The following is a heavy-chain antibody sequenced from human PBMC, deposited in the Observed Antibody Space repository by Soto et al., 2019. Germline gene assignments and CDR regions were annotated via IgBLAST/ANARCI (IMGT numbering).Heavy chain of an antibody. J-gene: IGHJ6*02. CDR3: ARGGSSGWLNYYAMDV. CDR2: IYHSGST. D-gene: IGHD6-19*01. CDR1: GGSISRSNW. V-gene: IGHV4-4*02. Sequence: SETLSLTCAVLGGSISRSNWWSWVRQPPGKGLEWIGEIYHSGSTNYNPSLKSRVTISVDKSKNQYSLRLSSVTAEDTAVYYCARGGSSGWLNYYAMDVWGQGTTVTVSS.